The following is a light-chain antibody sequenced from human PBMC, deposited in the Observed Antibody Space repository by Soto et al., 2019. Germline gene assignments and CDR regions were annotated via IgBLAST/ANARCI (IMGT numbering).Light chain of an antibody. CDR1: DGSITTNY. V-gene: IGLV6-57*01. Sequence: NFMLTQPHSVSESPGKTVTISCTRSDGSITTNYVQWYQLRPGRSPTTVIYEDDQRPSGVPDRFSGSIDTSSNSASLIISGLKTEDEDDYYCQSYDTVWVLGGGTKLTVL. CDR3: QSYDTVWV. J-gene: IGLJ3*02. CDR2: EDD.